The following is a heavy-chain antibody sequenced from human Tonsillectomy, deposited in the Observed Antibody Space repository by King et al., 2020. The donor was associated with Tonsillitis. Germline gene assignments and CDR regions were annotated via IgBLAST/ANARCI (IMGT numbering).Heavy chain of an antibody. V-gene: IGHV4-39*02. Sequence: QLQESGPRLVKPSETLSLTCTVSGGSISSRSYYWGWIRQPPGKGLEWIGTVYYSGNTYYNLSLESRLTISIDASKNHFSLKLSSVTAADSAVYYCARPVGATGLIYYWGQGTLVTVSS. CDR2: VYYSGNT. CDR1: GGSISSRSYY. J-gene: IGHJ4*02. CDR3: ARPVGATGLIYY. D-gene: IGHD4/OR15-4a*01.